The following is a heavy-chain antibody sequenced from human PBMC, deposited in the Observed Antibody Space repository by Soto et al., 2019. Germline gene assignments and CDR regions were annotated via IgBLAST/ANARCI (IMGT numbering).Heavy chain of an antibody. CDR1: GFSLSTSAVG. J-gene: IGHJ5*02. Sequence: QITLKESGPTLVKPTQTLTLTCTFSGFSLSTSAVGVGWIRQPPGKALEWLALIYWDDYKRYSPSLKSRLTSTKDTSKTQVVLTLTNMDPLDTATYYCAPRHAQQQLVSEWFAPWGQGTLVTVSS. V-gene: IGHV2-5*02. CDR2: IYWDDYK. CDR3: APRHAQQQLVSEWFAP. D-gene: IGHD6-13*01.